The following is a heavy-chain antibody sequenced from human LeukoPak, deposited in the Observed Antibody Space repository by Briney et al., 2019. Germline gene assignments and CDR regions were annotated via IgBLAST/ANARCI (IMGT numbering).Heavy chain of an antibody. CDR2: ISGSGGST. V-gene: IGHV3-23*01. CDR1: GFTFSSYA. D-gene: IGHD3-16*02. J-gene: IGHJ3*02. Sequence: GRSLRLSCAASGFTFSSYAMSWVRQAPGKRLERVSAISGSGGSTYYADSVKGRFTISRDNSKNTLYLQMNSLRAEDTAVYYCAKYRFAGSALPGIWGQGTMVTVSS. CDR3: AKYRFAGSALPGI.